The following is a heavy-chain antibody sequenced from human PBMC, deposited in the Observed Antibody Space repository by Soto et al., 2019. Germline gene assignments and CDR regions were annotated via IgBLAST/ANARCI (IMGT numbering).Heavy chain of an antibody. V-gene: IGHV3-7*01. D-gene: IGHD5-12*01. J-gene: IGHJ4*02. CDR2: IKQDGSEK. CDR1: GFTFSSYW. CDR3: ARGSRGYGNDY. Sequence: EVQLVESGGGLVQPGGSLRLSCAASGFTFSSYWMNWVRQAPGEGLEWVANIKQDGSEKYYVDSVKGRFTISRDNAKNSLYLQMNSLRAADTAVYYCARGSRGYGNDYWGQGTLVTVSS.